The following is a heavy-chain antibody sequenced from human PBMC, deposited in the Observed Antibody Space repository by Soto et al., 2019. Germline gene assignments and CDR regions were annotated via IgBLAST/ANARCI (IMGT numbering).Heavy chain of an antibody. V-gene: IGHV4-4*02. J-gene: IGHJ6*02. Sequence: SETLSLTCAVSGGSISNSNWWSWVRQPPGKGLEWIGEIYHSGSTNYNPSLKSRVTISVDKSKNQFSLKLSSVTAADTAVYYCARSDSSSRLGYYYGMDVWGQGTTVTVSS. D-gene: IGHD6-6*01. CDR3: ARSDSSSRLGYYYGMDV. CDR2: IYHSGST. CDR1: GGSISNSNW.